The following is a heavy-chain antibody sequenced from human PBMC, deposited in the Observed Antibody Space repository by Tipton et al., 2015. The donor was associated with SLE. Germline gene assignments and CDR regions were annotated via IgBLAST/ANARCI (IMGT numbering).Heavy chain of an antibody. CDR2: IYYTGSA. D-gene: IGHD3-10*01. V-gene: IGHV4-39*07. CDR1: GGSVSGSNYY. CDR3: ARPPGPAIYYGSGSYDMIPFDI. J-gene: IGHJ3*02. Sequence: GLVKPSETLSVTCTVSGGSVSGSNYYWGWIRQPPGKGLEWIGSIYYTGSAYYNPSLKSRVTISLDKSKNQFSLKLTYLTAADTGVYYCARPPGPAIYYGSGSYDMIPFDIWGQGTMVTVSS.